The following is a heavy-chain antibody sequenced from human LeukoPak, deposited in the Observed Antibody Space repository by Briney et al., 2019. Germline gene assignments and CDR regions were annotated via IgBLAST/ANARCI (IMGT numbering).Heavy chain of an antibody. CDR1: GFTIISNY. V-gene: IGHV3-53*01. J-gene: IGHJ4*02. CDR2: IYSDDRT. CDR3: ARVHPHSGYFDY. Sequence: GGSLRLSCAASGFTIISNYMSWVRQAPGKGLEWVSIIYSDDRTYYADSVKGRFTISRDNSKNTLYFQMNSLRAEDTAVYFCARVHPHSGYFDYWGQGALVTVSS.